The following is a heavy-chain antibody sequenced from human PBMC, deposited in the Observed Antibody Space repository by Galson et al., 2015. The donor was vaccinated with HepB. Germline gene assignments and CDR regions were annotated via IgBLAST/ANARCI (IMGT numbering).Heavy chain of an antibody. J-gene: IGHJ4*02. CDR1: GFTFSSYS. CDR2: ISSSSSTI. V-gene: IGHV3-48*02. Sequence: SLRLSCAASGFTFSSYSMNWVRQAPGKGLEWVSYISSSSSTIYYADSVKGRFTISRDNAKNSLCLQMNSLRDEDTAVYYCAREAGSDGPVYWGQGTLVTVSS. D-gene: IGHD2-8*01. CDR3: AREAGSDGPVY.